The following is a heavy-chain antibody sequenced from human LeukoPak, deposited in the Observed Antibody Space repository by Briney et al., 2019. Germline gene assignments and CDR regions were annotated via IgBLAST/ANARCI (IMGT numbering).Heavy chain of an antibody. J-gene: IGHJ4*02. V-gene: IGHV3-64D*09. CDR3: VKQHREAYQDSGYYYSYLDY. CDR1: GFTFSSYA. CDR2: ISANGYVT. Sequence: PGGSLRLSCSASGFTFSSYAMHWVRQAPGKGLEYVSTISANGYVTHYRDSVKGRCTISRDNSKNILFLQMSSLRAEDTAVYSCVKQHREAYQDSGYYYSYLDYWGGGTLVTV. D-gene: IGHD3-22*01.